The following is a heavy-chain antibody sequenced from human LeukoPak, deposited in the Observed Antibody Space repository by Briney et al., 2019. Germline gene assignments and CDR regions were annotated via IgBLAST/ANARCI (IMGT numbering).Heavy chain of an antibody. V-gene: IGHV1-2*04. D-gene: IGHD3-9*01. CDR1: GYTFTGYY. CDR3: ASGNRAILTGYYIEDYFDY. Sequence: PWASVKVSCKASGYTFTGYYMHWVRQAPGQGLEWMGWINPNSGGTNYAQKFQGWVTMTRDTSISTAYMELSRLRSDDTAVYYCASGNRAILTGYYIEDYFDYWGQGTLVTVSS. CDR2: INPNSGGT. J-gene: IGHJ4*02.